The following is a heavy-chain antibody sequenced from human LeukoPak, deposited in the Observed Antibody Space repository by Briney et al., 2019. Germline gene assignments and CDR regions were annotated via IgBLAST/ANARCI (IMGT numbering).Heavy chain of an antibody. J-gene: IGHJ4*02. CDR1: GGSFSGYY. Sequence: SETLSLTCAVYGGSFSGYYWSWIRQPPGKGLEWIGEINHSGSTNYNPSLKSRVTMSVDTSKNQFSLELSSVTAADTAVYYCARVIAAAAYYFDYWGQGTLVTVSS. CDR3: ARVIAAAAYYFDY. D-gene: IGHD6-13*01. CDR2: INHSGST. V-gene: IGHV4-34*01.